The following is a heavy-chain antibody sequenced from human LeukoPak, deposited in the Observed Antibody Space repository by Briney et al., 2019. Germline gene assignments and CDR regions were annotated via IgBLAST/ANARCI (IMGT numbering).Heavy chain of an antibody. J-gene: IGHJ4*02. CDR2: IYPNGDT. Sequence: GGSLRLSCAPSGFIVSSDYMSWVRQAPGKGLEWVSVIYPNGDTYYPDSVKGRFTISRVNSKNTLYLEMNSLGADDTAGYYCVRGYSNSGGDYWGQGTLVTVSS. CDR3: VRGYSNSGGDY. V-gene: IGHV3-53*01. CDR1: GFIVSSDY. D-gene: IGHD6-6*01.